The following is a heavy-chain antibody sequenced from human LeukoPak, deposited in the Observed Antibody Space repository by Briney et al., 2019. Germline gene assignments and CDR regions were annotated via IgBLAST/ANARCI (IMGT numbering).Heavy chain of an antibody. Sequence: GGSLRLSCAASGFTFSSYAMSWVRQAPGKGLEWVSAISGSGGSTYYADSVKARFTISRDNSRNTLYLQMNSLRAEDTAVYYCAKGVRRSSDYSSPVDYWGQGTLVTVSS. V-gene: IGHV3-23*01. D-gene: IGHD3-22*01. J-gene: IGHJ4*02. CDR3: AKGVRRSSDYSSPVDY. CDR2: ISGSGGST. CDR1: GFTFSSYA.